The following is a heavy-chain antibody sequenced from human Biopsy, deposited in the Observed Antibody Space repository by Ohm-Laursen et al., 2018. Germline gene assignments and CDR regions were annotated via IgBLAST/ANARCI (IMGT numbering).Heavy chain of an antibody. D-gene: IGHD2-2*01. CDR2: ISYTGGI. V-gene: IGHV4-59*07. Sequence: SDTLSLTCTVSRDSIGGYHWSWIRKSPGKGLEWLAYISYTGGITSNPSLNGRATMPLDTSKNQFSLRLIYVTAADTAVYYCARMPHFDYWGQGILVTVSS. J-gene: IGHJ4*02. CDR3: ARMPHFDY. CDR1: RDSIGGYH.